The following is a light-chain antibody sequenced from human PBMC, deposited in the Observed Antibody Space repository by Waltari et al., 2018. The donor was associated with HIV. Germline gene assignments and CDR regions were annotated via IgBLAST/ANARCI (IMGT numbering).Light chain of an antibody. CDR1: SSDVGGYNH. J-gene: IGLJ1*01. CDR3: SSYTSTSTQV. Sequence: QSALTQPSSVSGSPGQSITLSCSGTSSDVGGYNHVSWYQQHPGKAPKLMIYEVTNRPSGVSNRFSGSKSGNTASLTISGLQPEDEADYYCSSYTSTSTQVFGTGTTVTVL. CDR2: EVT. V-gene: IGLV2-14*01.